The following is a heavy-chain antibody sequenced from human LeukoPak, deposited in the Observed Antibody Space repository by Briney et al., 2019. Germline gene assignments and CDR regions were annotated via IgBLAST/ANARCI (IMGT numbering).Heavy chain of an antibody. J-gene: IGHJ4*02. CDR3: ARHQYRSGSTYHFDY. Sequence: SETLSLTCAVYGGSFSGYYWSWIRQPPGKGLEWIGEINHSGSTNYNPSLKSRVTISVDTSKNQFSLKVTSVTAADTAVYYCARHQYRSGSTYHFDYWGQGTLVTVSS. D-gene: IGHD6-19*01. V-gene: IGHV4-34*01. CDR2: INHSGST. CDR1: GGSFSGYY.